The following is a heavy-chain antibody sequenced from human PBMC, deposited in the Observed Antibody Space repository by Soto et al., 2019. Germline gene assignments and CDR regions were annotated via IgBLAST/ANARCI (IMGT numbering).Heavy chain of an antibody. CDR3: AKDWRWEQQIYGMNV. Sequence: GGSLRLSCVASDFSFRNYCIHWVRQAPCKGLEWVADISYDGRNKYYAESVKGRFTISRDNSKNTLYLQMNSLRTEDTAVYYCAKDWRWEQQIYGMNVLGQGTTVTVSS. CDR2: ISYDGRNK. D-gene: IGHD1-26*01. J-gene: IGHJ6*02. V-gene: IGHV3-30*18. CDR1: DFSFRNYC.